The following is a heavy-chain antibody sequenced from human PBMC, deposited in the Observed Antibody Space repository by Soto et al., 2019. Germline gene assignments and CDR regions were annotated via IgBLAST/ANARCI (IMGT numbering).Heavy chain of an antibody. CDR1: GASIGSSY. CDR2: VYHTGAT. CDR3: ARGGNRYSNVASGVGGFDY. D-gene: IGHD5-12*01. J-gene: IGHJ4*02. V-gene: IGHV4-59*01. Sequence: SETLSLTCTVSGASIGSSYWSWIRQSPERGLEWIAYVYHTGATNYNPSLKSRVTISLDTSKGQFSLNLTSLTTADTAVYFCARGGNRYSNVASGVGGFDYWGQGSLGTVSS.